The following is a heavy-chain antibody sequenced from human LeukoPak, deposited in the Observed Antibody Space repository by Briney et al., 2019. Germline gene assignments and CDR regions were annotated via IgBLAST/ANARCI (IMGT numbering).Heavy chain of an antibody. V-gene: IGHV4-34*01. Sequence: SETLSLTCAVYGGSFSSYYWSWIRQPPGKGLEWFGEINHSGSTNYNPALKSRFTISVDTSKNQFSLKLSSASAAATAVYYCSRVQAAGDGYYFDFWVQGTLVTVSS. D-gene: IGHD7-27*01. CDR3: SRVQAAGDGYYFDF. J-gene: IGHJ4*02. CDR1: GGSFSSYY. CDR2: INHSGST.